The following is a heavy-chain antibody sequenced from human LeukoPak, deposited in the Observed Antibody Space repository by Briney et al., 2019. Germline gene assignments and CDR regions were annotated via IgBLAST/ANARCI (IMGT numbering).Heavy chain of an antibody. CDR2: ISGSGGST. D-gene: IGHD5-18*01. CDR1: GFTFSSYA. J-gene: IGHJ5*02. V-gene: IGHV3-23*01. Sequence: QPGGSLRLSCAASGFTFSSYAMSWVRQAPGKGLEYVSTISGSGGSTHYADSVKGRFTISRDNSKNTLYLQMNSLRAEDTAVYYCAKGDTAMITAVWFDPWGQGTLVTVSS. CDR3: AKGDTAMITAVWFDP.